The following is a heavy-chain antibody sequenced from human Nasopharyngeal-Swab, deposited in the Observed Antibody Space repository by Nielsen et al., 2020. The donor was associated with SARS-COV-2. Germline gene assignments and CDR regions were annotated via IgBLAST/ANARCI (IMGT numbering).Heavy chain of an antibody. CDR1: GFTFSSYA. D-gene: IGHD5-18*01. J-gene: IGHJ6*03. V-gene: IGHV3-30-3*01. Sequence: GESLKISWAASGFTFSSYAMHWGRQAPGKGQEWVAVISYDGSNKYYADSVKGRFTISRDNSKNTLYLQMNSLRAEDTAVYYCARDYTAMLYYYYYMDVWGKGTTVTVSS. CDR2: ISYDGSNK. CDR3: ARDYTAMLYYYYYMDV.